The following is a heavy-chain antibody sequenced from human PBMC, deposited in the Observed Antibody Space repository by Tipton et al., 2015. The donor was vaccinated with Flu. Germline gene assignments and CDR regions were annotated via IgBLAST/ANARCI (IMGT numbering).Heavy chain of an antibody. V-gene: IGHV4-31*03. Sequence: TLSLTCTVSGGSISSGGYYWSWIRQHPGKGLEWIGYIYYSGSTYYNPSLKSRVTISVDTSKNQFSLKLSSVTAADTAVYYCARDREYYDSSGTYYYYGMDVWGQGTTDTVSS. CDR1: GGSISSGGYY. D-gene: IGHD3-22*01. CDR2: IYYSGST. J-gene: IGHJ6*02. CDR3: ARDREYYDSSGTYYYYGMDV.